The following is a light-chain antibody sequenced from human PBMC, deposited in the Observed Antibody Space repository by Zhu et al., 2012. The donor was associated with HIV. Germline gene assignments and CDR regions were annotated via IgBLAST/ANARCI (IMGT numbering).Light chain of an antibody. CDR3: QQRSNWPLT. CDR1: RSVSNF. J-gene: IGKJ4*01. V-gene: IGKV3-11*01. Sequence: IVLTQSPATLSLSPGERATVSCRASRSVSNFLAWYQQKPGQAPRLLIYGASKRATGIPARFSGSGSGTDFTLTISSLESEDFALYYCQQRSNWPLTFGGGTKVEIK. CDR2: GAS.